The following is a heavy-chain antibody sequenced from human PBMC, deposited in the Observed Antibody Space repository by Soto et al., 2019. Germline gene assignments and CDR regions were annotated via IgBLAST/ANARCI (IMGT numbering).Heavy chain of an antibody. CDR2: MYPSAGT. CDR1: GVSISSSPW. V-gene: IGHV4-4*02. D-gene: IGHD2-8*01. CDR3: ARCLHCSNGGRFDP. Sequence: QVQLQESGPGLVAPSGTLSVTCAVYGVSISSSPWWTWLRQAPGKGLEWIGEMYPSAGTTSNPYLQNRVTISVDNTKNHLSLTLTSVTAADTAVYYCARCLHCSNGGRFDPWGQGALVTVSS. J-gene: IGHJ5*02.